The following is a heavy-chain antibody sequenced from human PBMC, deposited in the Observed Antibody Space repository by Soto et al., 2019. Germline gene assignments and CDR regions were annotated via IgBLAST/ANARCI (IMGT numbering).Heavy chain of an antibody. V-gene: IGHV3-48*03. D-gene: IGHD6-25*01. Sequence: AGGSLRLSCAASGFTFSSYEVNWVRQAPGKGLEWVSYISSSGSTIYYADSVKGRFTISRDNAKNSLYLQMNSLRAEDTAAYYCARDQRLNYYGMDVWGQGTTVTVSS. CDR2: ISSSGSTI. CDR1: GFTFSSYE. CDR3: ARDQRLNYYGMDV. J-gene: IGHJ6*02.